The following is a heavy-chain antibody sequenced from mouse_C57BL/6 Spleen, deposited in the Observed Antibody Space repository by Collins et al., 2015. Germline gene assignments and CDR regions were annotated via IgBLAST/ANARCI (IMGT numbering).Heavy chain of an antibody. D-gene: IGHD2-3*01. CDR3: TRSMVTAGGYYYAMDY. CDR2: IYPGSGST. CDR1: GCTFTSYW. J-gene: IGHJ4*01. Sequence: QVQLQLPGAELVKPGASVKMSCKASGCTFTSYWITWVKQRPGQGLEWIGDIYPGSGSTNYNEKFKSKATLTVDTSSSTTYMQLSSLTSEDSAVYYCTRSMVTAGGYYYAMDYWGQGTSVTVSS. V-gene: IGHV1-55*01.